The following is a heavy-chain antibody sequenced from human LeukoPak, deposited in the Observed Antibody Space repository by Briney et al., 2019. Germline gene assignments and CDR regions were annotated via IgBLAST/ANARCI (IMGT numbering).Heavy chain of an antibody. CDR1: GFTFSNYW. CDR3: ARVTYGDYGGYFDY. Sequence: GGSLRLSCAASGFTFSNYWMTWVRQAPGKGLEWVSSISSSSSYIYYADSVKGRFTISRDNAKNSLYLQMNSLRAEDTAVYYCARVTYGDYGGYFDYWGQGTLVTVSS. CDR2: ISSSSSYI. J-gene: IGHJ4*02. D-gene: IGHD4-17*01. V-gene: IGHV3-21*01.